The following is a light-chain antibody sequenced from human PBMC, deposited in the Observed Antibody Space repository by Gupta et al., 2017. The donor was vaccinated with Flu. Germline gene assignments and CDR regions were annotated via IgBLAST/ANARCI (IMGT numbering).Light chain of an antibody. Sequence: PSYMYSSVGYRVTSTCRARQSINGWLEWYQQKPGKAPKLLIYKTSSRESGVPSRFSGSGSGTEFTLTISSRQPEDFAAYYCQQENSSTGAFGQGTKVEIK. CDR1: QSINGW. V-gene: IGKV1-5*03. CDR2: KTS. CDR3: QQENSSTGA. J-gene: IGKJ1*01.